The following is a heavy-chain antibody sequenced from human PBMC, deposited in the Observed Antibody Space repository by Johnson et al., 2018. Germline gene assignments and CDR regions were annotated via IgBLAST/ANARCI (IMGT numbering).Heavy chain of an antibody. J-gene: IGHJ6*02. V-gene: IGHV3-30-3*01. CDR2: ISYAGSNK. CDR3: AKERTARRGTYYYYGMDV. CDR1: GFTFSSYA. D-gene: IGHD1-1*01. Sequence: QVQLVQSGGGVVQPGRSLRLSCAASGFTFSSYAMHWVRPAPGKGLEWVAVISYAGSNKYYADSVKGRFPISSDNSKNTLYPQMNSRRAEDTAVYYCAKERTARRGTYYYYGMDVWGQGTTVTVSS.